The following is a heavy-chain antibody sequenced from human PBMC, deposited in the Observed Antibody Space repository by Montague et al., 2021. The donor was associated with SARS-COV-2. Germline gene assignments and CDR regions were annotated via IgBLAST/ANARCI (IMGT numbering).Heavy chain of an antibody. CDR2: VTTSGTT. CDR1: GGSITGFS. J-gene: IGHJ4*02. CDR3: ARTPTRPLTLDS. D-gene: IGHD6-6*01. V-gene: IGHV4-4*07. Sequence: SETLSLTCAVSGGSITGFSWSWVRQPAGKGREWIGRVTTSGTTTYSPSPRSRVTVSVDTSKNQFSLSLNSVTAADTAIYYCARTPTRPLTLDSWGQGTLVTVSS.